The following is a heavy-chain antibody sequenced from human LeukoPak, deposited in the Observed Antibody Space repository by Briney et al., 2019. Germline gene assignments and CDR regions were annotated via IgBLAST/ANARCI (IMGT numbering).Heavy chain of an antibody. D-gene: IGHD2-2*01. Sequence: GGSLRLSCAASGFTFSSYAMSWVRQAPGKGLEWVSAISGSGGSTYYADSVKGRFTISRDNSKNTLYLQMNSLRAEDTAVYYCANQGVPALRGVNWFDPWGQGTLVTVSS. V-gene: IGHV3-23*01. CDR3: ANQGVPALRGVNWFDP. CDR2: ISGSGGST. J-gene: IGHJ5*02. CDR1: GFTFSSYA.